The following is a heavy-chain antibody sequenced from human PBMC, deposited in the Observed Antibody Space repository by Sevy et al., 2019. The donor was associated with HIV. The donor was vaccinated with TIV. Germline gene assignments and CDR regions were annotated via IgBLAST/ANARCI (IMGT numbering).Heavy chain of an antibody. J-gene: IGHJ5*02. V-gene: IGHV4-34*01. Sequence: SETLSLTCAVYGGSFSGYHWSWIRQPPGKGLEWIGEINHSGSTNYNPSLKSRVTISVDTSKNQFSLKLSSVTAADTAVYYCARGRGYSSKRNWFDPWGQGTLVTVSS. CDR3: ARGRGYSSKRNWFDP. CDR1: GGSFSGYH. D-gene: IGHD5-18*01. CDR2: INHSGST.